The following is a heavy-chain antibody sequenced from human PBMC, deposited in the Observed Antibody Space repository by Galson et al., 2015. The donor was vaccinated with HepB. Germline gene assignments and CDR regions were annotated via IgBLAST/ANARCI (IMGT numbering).Heavy chain of an antibody. V-gene: IGHV3-23*01. J-gene: IGHJ4*02. CDR2: ISGSGGST. Sequence: SLRLSCAASGFTFSSYAMRWVRQAPGKGLEWVAAISGSGGSTYYADSVKGRFTISRDNSKNTLYLQMNSLRAEDTAVYYCAKPPAIHDFWSGYHPFGYWGQGTLVTVSS. CDR3: AKPPAIHDFWSGYHPFGY. CDR1: GFTFSSYA. D-gene: IGHD3-3*01.